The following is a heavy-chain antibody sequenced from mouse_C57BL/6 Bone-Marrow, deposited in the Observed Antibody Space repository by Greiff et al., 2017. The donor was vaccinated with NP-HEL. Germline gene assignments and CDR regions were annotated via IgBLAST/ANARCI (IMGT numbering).Heavy chain of an antibody. CDR2: IDPSDSYT. J-gene: IGHJ3*01. D-gene: IGHD2-4*01. Sequence: QVQLQQSGAELVKPGASVKLSCKASGYTFTSYWMQWVKQRPGQGLEWIGEIDPSDSYTNYNQKFKGKATLTVDTSSSTAYMQLSSLTSEDSAVYYCAREDYDVAYWGQGTLVTVSA. CDR1: GYTFTSYW. CDR3: AREDYDVAY. V-gene: IGHV1-50*01.